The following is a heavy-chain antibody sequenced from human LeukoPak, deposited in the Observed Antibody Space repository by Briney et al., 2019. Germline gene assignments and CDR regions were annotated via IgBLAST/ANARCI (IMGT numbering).Heavy chain of an antibody. CDR2: INPSGGST. CDR3: ARAAKWELLKGGLDS. V-gene: IGHV1-46*01. Sequence: ASVKVSCKASGYTFTSYYMHWVRQAPGQGLEWMGIINPSGGSTSYAQKFQGRVTMTRDTSISTAYMELNRLISDDTAVYYCARAAKWELLKGGLDSWGQGTLVTVSS. J-gene: IGHJ4*02. CDR1: GYTFTSYY. D-gene: IGHD1-26*01.